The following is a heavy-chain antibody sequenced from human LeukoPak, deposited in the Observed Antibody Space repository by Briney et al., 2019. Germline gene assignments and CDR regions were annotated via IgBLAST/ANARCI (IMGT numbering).Heavy chain of an antibody. Sequence: ASVTVSCKASGYTFTSYYMHWVRQAPGQGLEWMGIIDPSGGGTSYAQKFQGRVTMTRDTPTSTVYMELSSLRSEDTAVYYCASLGSGSSPIIDFDYWGQGTLVTVSS. CDR3: ASLGSGSSPIIDFDY. V-gene: IGHV1-46*01. CDR1: GYTFTSYY. J-gene: IGHJ4*02. CDR2: IDPSGGGT. D-gene: IGHD3-10*01.